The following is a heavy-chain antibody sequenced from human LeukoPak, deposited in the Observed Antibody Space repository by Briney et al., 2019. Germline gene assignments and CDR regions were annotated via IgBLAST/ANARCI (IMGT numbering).Heavy chain of an antibody. CDR1: GFTFSSYS. CDR2: ISGGSSYI. Sequence: GGSLRLSCAASGFTFSSYSMNWVRQAPGKGLEWVSSISGGSSYIYYADSVKGRFTISRDNAKNSLFLQMNSLRAEDTAVYYCSRVDENGYNFGWGQGTLVTVSS. D-gene: IGHD5-24*01. J-gene: IGHJ4*02. CDR3: SRVDENGYNFG. V-gene: IGHV3-21*01.